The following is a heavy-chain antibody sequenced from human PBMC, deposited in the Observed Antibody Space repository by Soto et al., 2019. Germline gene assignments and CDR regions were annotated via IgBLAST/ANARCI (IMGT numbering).Heavy chain of an antibody. CDR3: AKGSRERRDWYFDL. D-gene: IGHD6-25*01. V-gene: IGHV3-30*18. CDR1: GFTFSSYG. CDR2: ISYDGSNK. J-gene: IGHJ2*01. Sequence: VQLVESGGGVVQPGRSLRLSCAASGFTFSSYGMHWVRQAPGKGLEWVAVISYDGSNKYYADSVKGRFTISRDNSKNTLYLQMNSLRAEDTAVYYCAKGSRERRDWYFDLWGRGTLVTVSS.